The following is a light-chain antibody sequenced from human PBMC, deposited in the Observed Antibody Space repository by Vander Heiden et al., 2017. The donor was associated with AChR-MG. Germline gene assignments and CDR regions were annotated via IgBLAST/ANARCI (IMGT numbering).Light chain of an antibody. V-gene: IGKV3-15*01. Sequence: EIAMTPSPASLSVSPVGGTAPTCRAGQRGSSNLAWYQQKPGQAPRHLIYGASTRATGIPARFSGSGSGTEFTLTISSLQSEDFAVYYCQQYNNWPPYTFGQGTKLEIK. CDR1: QRGSSN. CDR2: GAS. CDR3: QQYNNWPPYT. J-gene: IGKJ2*01.